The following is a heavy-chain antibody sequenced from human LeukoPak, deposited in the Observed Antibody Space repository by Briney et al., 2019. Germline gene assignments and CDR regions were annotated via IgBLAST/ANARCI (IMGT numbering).Heavy chain of an antibody. V-gene: IGHV3-21*01. J-gene: IGHJ4*02. CDR3: AKNQYYYDSSGYSNAFDY. Sequence: GGSLRLSCAASGFTFSSYSMNWVRQAPGKGLEWVSSISSSSSYIYYADSVKGRFTISRDNAKNSLYLQMNSLRAEDTAVYYCAKNQYYYDSSGYSNAFDYWGQGTLVTVSS. CDR2: ISSSSSYI. D-gene: IGHD3-22*01. CDR1: GFTFSSYS.